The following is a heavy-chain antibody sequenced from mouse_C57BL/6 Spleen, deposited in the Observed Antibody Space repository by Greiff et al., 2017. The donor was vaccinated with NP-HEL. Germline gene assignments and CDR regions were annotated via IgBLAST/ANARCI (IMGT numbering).Heavy chain of an antibody. J-gene: IGHJ4*01. CDR1: GFTFSDYG. CDR2: ISSGSSTI. D-gene: IGHD1-1*01. CDR3: AGGGSSLYYCAMDY. V-gene: IGHV5-17*01. Sequence: EVMLVESGGGLVKPGGSLKLSCAASGFTFSDYGMHWVRQAPEKGLEWVAYISSGSSTIYYADTVKGRFTISRDNAKNTLFLQMTSLRSEDTAMYYCAGGGSSLYYCAMDYWGQGTSVTVSS.